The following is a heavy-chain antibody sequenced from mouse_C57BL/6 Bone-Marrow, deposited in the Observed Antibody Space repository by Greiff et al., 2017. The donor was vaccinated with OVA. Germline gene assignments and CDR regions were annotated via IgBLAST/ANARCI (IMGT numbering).Heavy chain of an antibody. CDR3: ARPLTAWYFDV. V-gene: IGHV5-12*01. Sequence: EVLLVESGGGLVQPGGSLKLSCAASGFTFSDYYMYWVRQTPEKRLEWVAYISNGGGSTYYPDPVKGRFTISRDHAKNTLYLQMSRLKSEDTAMDYCARPLTAWYFDVWGTGTTVTVSS. CDR2: ISNGGGST. CDR1: GFTFSDYY. J-gene: IGHJ1*03. D-gene: IGHD1-2*01.